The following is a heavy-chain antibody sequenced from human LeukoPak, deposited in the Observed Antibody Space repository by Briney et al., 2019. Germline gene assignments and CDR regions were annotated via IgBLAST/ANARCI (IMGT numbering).Heavy chain of an antibody. V-gene: IGHV4-4*07. CDR2: IYTSGST. CDR3: ARAPYYDFWSGYYSRDYYFDY. D-gene: IGHD3-3*01. J-gene: IGHJ4*02. CDR1: GGSISSYY. Sequence: SETLSLTCTVSGGSISSYYWSWIRQPAGKGLEWIGRIYTSGSTNYNPSLKSRVTMSVDTSKNQFSLKLSSVTAADTAVYYCARAPYYDFWSGYYSRDYYFDYWGQGTLVTVSS.